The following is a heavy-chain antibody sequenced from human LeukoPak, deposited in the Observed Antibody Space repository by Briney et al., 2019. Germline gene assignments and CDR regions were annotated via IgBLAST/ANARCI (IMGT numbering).Heavy chain of an antibody. CDR1: GFTFSNAW. J-gene: IGHJ4*02. CDR3: TLLFGHY. D-gene: IGHD3-10*01. CDR2: IKSKTDGGTT. Sequence: GGSLRLSCAASGFTFSNAWMSWVRQAPGKGLEWAGRIKSKTDGGTTGYAAPVKGRFTISRDDSKNTLYLQMNSLKTEDTAVYYCTLLFGHYWGQGTLVTVSS. V-gene: IGHV3-15*01.